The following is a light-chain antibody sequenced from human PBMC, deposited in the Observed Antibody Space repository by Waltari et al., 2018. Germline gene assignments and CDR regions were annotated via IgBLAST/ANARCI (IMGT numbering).Light chain of an antibody. CDR3: QHYVRLPVT. J-gene: IGKJ1*01. V-gene: IGKV3-20*01. CDR2: AAS. Sequence: EIVLTQSPGTLSVSPGERATLSCRAGENISKYLTWYQQKPGQAPRLLIYAASTRATGIPDRFSGSGFGTDFSLTISSLEPEDFAVYYCQHYVRLPVTFGQGTKVEIK. CDR1: ENISKY.